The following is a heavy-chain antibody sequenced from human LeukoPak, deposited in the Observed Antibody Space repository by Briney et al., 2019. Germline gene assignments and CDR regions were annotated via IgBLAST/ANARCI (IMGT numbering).Heavy chain of an antibody. J-gene: IGHJ4*02. Sequence: SETLSLTCTVSGGSIGTYYWNWIRQPAGRGLEWIGRIYTSGITNHNPSLKSRVTMSVATSKNQFSLKLSSVTAADTAVYYCAIDTGLERLGPQFDYWGQGTLVTVSS. CDR3: AIDTGLERLGPQFDY. V-gene: IGHV4-4*07. D-gene: IGHD1-1*01. CDR2: IYTSGIT. CDR1: GGSIGTYY.